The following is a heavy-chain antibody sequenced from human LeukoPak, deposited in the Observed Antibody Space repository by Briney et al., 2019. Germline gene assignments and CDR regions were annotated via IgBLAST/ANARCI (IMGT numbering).Heavy chain of an antibody. D-gene: IGHD1-26*01. Sequence: GGSLRLSCAASGFNFNIYTMSWVRQAQGKGLEWISAVGSGGTRYYADSVKGRFTISRDNSANTVSLQMDSLRADDTVMYYCAKMRGMPREAYHFDRWGQGTLVAVSS. J-gene: IGHJ4*02. V-gene: IGHV3-23*01. CDR2: VGSGGTR. CDR3: AKMRGMPREAYHFDR. CDR1: GFNFNIYT.